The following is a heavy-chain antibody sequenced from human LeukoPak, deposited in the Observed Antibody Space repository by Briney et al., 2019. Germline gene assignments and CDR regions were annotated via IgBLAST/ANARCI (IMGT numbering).Heavy chain of an antibody. J-gene: IGHJ3*02. CDR3: ARAQDYTDAFDI. D-gene: IGHD4-11*01. CDR2: ISSSSSYI. V-gene: IGHV3-21*01. CDR1: EFTVSNNY. Sequence: GGSLRLSCAASEFTVSNNYMTWVRQAPGKGLEWVSSISSSSSYIYYADSVKGRFTISRDNAKNSLYLQMNSLRAEDTAVYYCARAQDYTDAFDIWGQGTMVTVSS.